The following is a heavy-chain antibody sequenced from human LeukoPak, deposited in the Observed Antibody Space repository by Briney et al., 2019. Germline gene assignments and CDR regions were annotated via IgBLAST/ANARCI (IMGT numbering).Heavy chain of an antibody. Sequence: ASVKVSCKASGYTFTGYYMHWVRQAPGQGLEWMGGFDPEDGETIYAQKFQGRVTMTEDTSTDTAYMELSSLRSEDTAVYYCATRHSPLIAAAGTPRYFDLWGRGTLVTVSS. CDR1: GYTFTGYY. V-gene: IGHV1-24*01. CDR3: ATRHSPLIAAAGTPRYFDL. D-gene: IGHD6-13*01. CDR2: FDPEDGET. J-gene: IGHJ2*01.